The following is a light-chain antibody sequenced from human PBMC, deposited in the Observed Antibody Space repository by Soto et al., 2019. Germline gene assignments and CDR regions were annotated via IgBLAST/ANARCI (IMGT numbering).Light chain of an antibody. CDR3: QSYDSSLSGRGYV. V-gene: IGLV1-40*01. J-gene: IGLJ1*01. CDR2: GNS. Sequence: QSVLTQPPSVSVAPGQRVTISCTGSSSNIGAGYDVHWYQQLPGTAPKLLIYGNSNRPSGVPDRFSGSKSGTSASLAITGLQAEDEADYYCQSYDSSLSGRGYVFGTGTKVTVL. CDR1: SSNIGAGYD.